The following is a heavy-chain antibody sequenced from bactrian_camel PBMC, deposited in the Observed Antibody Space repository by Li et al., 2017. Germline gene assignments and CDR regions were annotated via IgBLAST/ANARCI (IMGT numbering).Heavy chain of an antibody. CDR1: GDTISRYC. CDR2: LKNDGGT. D-gene: IGHD1*01. Sequence: HVQLVESGGGSVQVGGSLRLSCVASGDTISRYCMGWFRQIPDKEREGVAFLKNDGGTTYAESVKGRFTISIDKNTAWLQMDSLIPEDTAVYYCAAEWDRGSGY. V-gene: IGHV3S53*01.